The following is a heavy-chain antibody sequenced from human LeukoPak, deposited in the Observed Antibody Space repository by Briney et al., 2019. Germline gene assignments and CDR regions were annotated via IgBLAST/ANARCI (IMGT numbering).Heavy chain of an antibody. D-gene: IGHD3-10*01. V-gene: IGHV3-30*18. Sequence: GGSLRLSCAASGFTFSSYGMHWVRQAPGRGLEWVAVISYDGSNKYYADSVKGRFTICRDNSKNTLYLQMNSLRDEDTAVYYCAKAFLLWFGELIHGMDVWGQGTTVTVSS. J-gene: IGHJ6*02. CDR2: ISYDGSNK. CDR1: GFTFSSYG. CDR3: AKAFLLWFGELIHGMDV.